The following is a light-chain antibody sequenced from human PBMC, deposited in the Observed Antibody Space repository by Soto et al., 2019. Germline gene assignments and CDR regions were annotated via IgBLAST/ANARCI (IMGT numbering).Light chain of an antibody. CDR1: SSDVGTYNY. J-gene: IGLJ1*01. V-gene: IGLV2-14*01. CDR3: SSYTRDTALV. CDR2: EVS. Sequence: LTQPASVSGSPGQSITISCTGTSSDVGTYNYVSWYQHHPGKAPKLIIYEVSNRPSGVSNRFSGSKSGSTASLTISGLQAEDEADYHCSSYTRDTALVFGTGTKVTVL.